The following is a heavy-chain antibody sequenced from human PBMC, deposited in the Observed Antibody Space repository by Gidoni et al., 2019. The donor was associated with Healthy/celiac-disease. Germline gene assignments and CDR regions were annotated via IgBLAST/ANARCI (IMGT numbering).Heavy chain of an antibody. V-gene: IGHV3-23*01. Sequence: EVQLLESAGGLLQPGGSLRLSPAASGFTFSSYAMTWVRQAPGKGLEWVSVISGSGGSTYFADSVKGRFTISRDNSKNTLYLQMNSLRAEDTAVYYCAKHPVYDYWGQGTLVTVSS. CDR1: GFTFSSYA. CDR3: AKHPVYDY. CDR2: ISGSGGST. J-gene: IGHJ4*02.